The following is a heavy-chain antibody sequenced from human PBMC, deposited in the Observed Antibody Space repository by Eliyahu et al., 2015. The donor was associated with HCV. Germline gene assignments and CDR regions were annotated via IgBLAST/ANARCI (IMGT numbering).Heavy chain of an antibody. CDR3: ARVPYYYDSSGRIKAHDAFDI. Sequence: QVQLQESGPGLVKPSETLSLTCTVSGGSISSYYWSWIRQPAGKGLEWIGRIYTSGSTNYNPSLKSRVTMSVDTSKNQFSLKLSSVTAADTAVYYCARVPYYYDSSGRIKAHDAFDIWGQGTMVTVSS. D-gene: IGHD3-22*01. CDR1: GGSISSYY. J-gene: IGHJ3*02. CDR2: IYTSGST. V-gene: IGHV4-4*07.